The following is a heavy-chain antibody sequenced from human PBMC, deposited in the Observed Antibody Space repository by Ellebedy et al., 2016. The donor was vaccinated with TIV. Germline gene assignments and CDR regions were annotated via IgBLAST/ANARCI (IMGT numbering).Heavy chain of an antibody. D-gene: IGHD6-13*01. Sequence: GESLKISCAASGFTFTNFAMTWVRQAPGKGLEWVSAITAGGNTHYADSVKGRFTISRANSKTTLYLQMTSLRADDTAVYYCAKTEPYGTTWFGRIFWGQGTLVTVSS. V-gene: IGHV3-23*01. CDR2: ITAGGNT. CDR3: AKTEPYGTTWFGRIF. CDR1: GFTFTNFA. J-gene: IGHJ4*02.